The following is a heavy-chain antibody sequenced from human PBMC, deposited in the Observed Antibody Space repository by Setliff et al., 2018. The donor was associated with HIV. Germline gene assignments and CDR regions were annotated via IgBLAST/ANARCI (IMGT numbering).Heavy chain of an antibody. V-gene: IGHV3-23*01. Sequence: GSLRLSCAASELTFSNYAMTWVRQAPGKGLEWVSSQSGSGGSTYYADSVKGRFTISRDNSKNTLYLRMNSLRAEDAAVYYCAQSQTSVSGSYYQYLQHWGQGTLVTVSS. CDR3: AQSQTSVSGSYYQYLQH. CDR2: QSGSGGST. D-gene: IGHD3-10*01. J-gene: IGHJ1*01. CDR1: ELTFSNYA.